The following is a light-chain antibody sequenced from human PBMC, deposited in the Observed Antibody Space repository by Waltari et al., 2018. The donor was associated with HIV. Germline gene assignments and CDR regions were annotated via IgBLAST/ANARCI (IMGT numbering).Light chain of an antibody. V-gene: IGLV2-14*01. CDR2: DVS. J-gene: IGLJ2*01. CDR1: SSDVSGYNY. CDR3: SSYTSSSTLVV. Sequence: QSALTQPASVSGSPGQSITISCTGPSSDVSGYNYVPWYQQHPGKAPKLMIYDVSNRPSGVSNRFSGSKSGNTASLTISGLQAEDEADYYCSSYTSSSTLVVFGGGTKLTVL.